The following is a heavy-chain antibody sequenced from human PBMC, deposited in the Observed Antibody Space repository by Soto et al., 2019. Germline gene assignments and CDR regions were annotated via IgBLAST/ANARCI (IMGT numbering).Heavy chain of an antibody. CDR1: GDSISDTIYY. D-gene: IGHD4-17*01. CDR2: IHYSGST. V-gene: IGHV4-39*01. J-gene: IGHJ4*02. CDR3: ARQRTTVVTQAYFDH. Sequence: SETLSLTCRVSGDSISDTIYYWGWIRQPPGMGLEWIGSIHYSGSTQFHPSFKSRVTISVDTSKNEFSLRLRSVTAADTSVYYCARQRTTVVTQAYFDHWGQGTLVTVSS.